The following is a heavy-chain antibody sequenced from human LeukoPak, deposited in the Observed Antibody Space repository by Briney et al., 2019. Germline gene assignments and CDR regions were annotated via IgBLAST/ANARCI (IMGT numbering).Heavy chain of an antibody. CDR3: ARTRDTYAFDI. V-gene: IGHV3-48*04. CDR2: ISGNGGTT. J-gene: IGHJ3*02. D-gene: IGHD5-18*01. Sequence: GGSLRLSCAASGFSFGSYGLSWVRQAPGKGLQWVSYISGNGGTTYYADSVEGRFTISRDNAKNSLYLQMNSLRAEDTALYHCARTRDTYAFDIWGQGTMVTVSS. CDR1: GFSFGSYG.